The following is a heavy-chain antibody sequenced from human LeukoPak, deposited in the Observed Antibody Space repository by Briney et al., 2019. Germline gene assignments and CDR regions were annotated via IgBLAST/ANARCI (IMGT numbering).Heavy chain of an antibody. D-gene: IGHD5-12*01. Sequence: SETLSLTCTVSGGSISSYYWSWIRQPPGKGLEWIGYIYYSGSTNYNPSLKSRVTISVDTSKNQFSLKLSSVTAADTAVYYCARDNDYKFWGQGTLVTVSS. V-gene: IGHV4-59*01. CDR3: ARDNDYKF. CDR1: GGSISSYY. J-gene: IGHJ4*02. CDR2: IYYSGST.